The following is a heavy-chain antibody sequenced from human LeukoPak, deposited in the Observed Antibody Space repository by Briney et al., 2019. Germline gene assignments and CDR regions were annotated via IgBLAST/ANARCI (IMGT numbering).Heavy chain of an antibody. CDR2: ISYDEKKK. J-gene: IGHJ3*02. D-gene: IGHD2-21*02. Sequence: GTSLRLSCAASGFMFRRYGMHWVRQAPGKGLEWVAVISYDEKKKYYAVSVKGRFTISRDNSKNTLYLQMNSLRAEDTAVYYCARDITTQCTGDCPGDIWGQGTMVTVSS. CDR3: ARDITTQCTGDCPGDI. V-gene: IGHV3-30*03. CDR1: GFMFRRYG.